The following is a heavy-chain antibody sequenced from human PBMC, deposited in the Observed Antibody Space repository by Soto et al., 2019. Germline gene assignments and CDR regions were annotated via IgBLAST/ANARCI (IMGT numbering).Heavy chain of an antibody. CDR2: INSGSSTI. J-gene: IGHJ4*02. V-gene: IGHV3-48*02. CDR1: GFTFSSYS. D-gene: IGHD2-15*01. CDR3: ARDAPRCSGGSCFDF. Sequence: EVQLVESGGGLVQPGGSLRLSCAASGFTFSSYSMNWVRQAPGKGLEWVSYINSGSSTIYYADSVKGRFTISRDNAKNSPYLQMNSLRDEETAVYYCARDAPRCSGGSCFDFWGQGTLVTVSS.